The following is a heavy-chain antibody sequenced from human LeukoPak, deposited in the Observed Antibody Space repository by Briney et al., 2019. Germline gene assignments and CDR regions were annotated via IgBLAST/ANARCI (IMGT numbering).Heavy chain of an antibody. CDR1: GGSISSVGYY. J-gene: IGHJ4*02. V-gene: IGHV4-31*03. CDR3: ARVRGSGYLDY. D-gene: IGHD3-3*01. CDR2: IYYSGST. Sequence: PSDTLSLTCTVSGGSISSVGYYWSWIRQHPGKGLEWIGYIYYSGSTYYNPSLKSRVTISVDTSKNQFSLKLSSVTAADTAVYYCARVRGSGYLDYWGQGTLVTVSS.